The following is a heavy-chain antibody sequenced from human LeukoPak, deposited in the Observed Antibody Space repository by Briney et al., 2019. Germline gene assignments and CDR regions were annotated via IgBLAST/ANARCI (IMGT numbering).Heavy chain of an antibody. V-gene: IGHV1-69*13. Sequence: ASVKVSCKASGGTFSSYAISWVRQAPGQGLEWMGGIIPIFGTANHAQKFQGRVTITADESTSTAYMELSSLRSEDTAVYYCAKDGDCSGGSCYDYWGQGTLVTVSS. CDR2: IIPIFGTA. D-gene: IGHD2-15*01. CDR1: GGTFSSYA. J-gene: IGHJ4*02. CDR3: AKDGDCSGGSCYDY.